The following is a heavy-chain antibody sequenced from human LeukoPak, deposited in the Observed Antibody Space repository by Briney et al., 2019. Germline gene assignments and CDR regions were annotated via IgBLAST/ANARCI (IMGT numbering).Heavy chain of an antibody. CDR2: INPNSGGT. D-gene: IGHD2-2*01. V-gene: IGHV1-2*02. J-gene: IGHJ5*02. CDR1: GYTFTSYG. Sequence: ASVKVSCKASGYTFTSYGISWVRQAPGQGLEWMGWINPNSGGTNYAQKFQGRVTMTRDTSISTAYMELSRLRSDDTAVYYCARAWREGYCSSTSCYAAARVPWWFDPWGQGTLVTVSS. CDR3: ARAWREGYCSSTSCYAAARVPWWFDP.